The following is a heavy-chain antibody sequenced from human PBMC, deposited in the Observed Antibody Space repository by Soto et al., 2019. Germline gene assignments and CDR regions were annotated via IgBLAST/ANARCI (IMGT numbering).Heavy chain of an antibody. D-gene: IGHD6-19*01. CDR2: IYYSGST. J-gene: IGHJ5*02. CDR1: GGSISSGGYY. Sequence: SETLSLTCTVSGGSISSGGYYWSWIRQHPGKGLEWIGYIYYSGSTYYNPSLKSRVTISVDTSKNQFSLKLSSVTAADTAVYYRASRLRAIAVAGDWFDPWGQGTLVTVSS. V-gene: IGHV4-31*03. CDR3: ASRLRAIAVAGDWFDP.